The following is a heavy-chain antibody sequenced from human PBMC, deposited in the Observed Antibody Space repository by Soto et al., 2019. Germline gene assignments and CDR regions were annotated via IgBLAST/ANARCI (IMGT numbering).Heavy chain of an antibody. J-gene: IGHJ6*02. CDR1: GYSISDGYY. Sequence: TESPSRTCAFSGYSISDGYYSGCIRQPPGKGLEWIGRIHPSGSTYYNPSLKSRVTISVDTSKNQFSLKLSSVTAADTAVYYGARDSTDGGPYCSYGMDVCGQGTTVPVCS. V-gene: IGHV4-38-2*02. CDR2: IHPSGST. CDR3: ARDSTDGGPYCSYGMDV. D-gene: IGHD2-21*02.